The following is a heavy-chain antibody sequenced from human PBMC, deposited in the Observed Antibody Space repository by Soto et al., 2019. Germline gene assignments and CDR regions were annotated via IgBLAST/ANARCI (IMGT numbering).Heavy chain of an antibody. Sequence: SETLSLTCAVYGGSFSGYYWSWIRQPPGKGLEWIGEINHSGSTNYNPSLKSRVTISVDTSKNQFSLKLSSVTAADTAVYYCARRITIFGVVIKYYYYYGMDVWGQGTTVTVSS. CDR3: ARRITIFGVVIKYYYYYGMDV. CDR1: GGSFSGYY. D-gene: IGHD3-3*01. J-gene: IGHJ6*02. CDR2: INHSGST. V-gene: IGHV4-34*01.